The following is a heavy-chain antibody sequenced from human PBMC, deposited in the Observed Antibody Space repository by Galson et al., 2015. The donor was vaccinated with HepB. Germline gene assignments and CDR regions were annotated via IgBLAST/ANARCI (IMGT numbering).Heavy chain of an antibody. CDR3: ARRAAYYYGSGRWYYFDY. D-gene: IGHD3-10*01. CDR2: IHYSGST. J-gene: IGHJ4*02. Sequence: LSLTCTVSGGSISRNNYYWGWIRQPPGKGLEWIGNIHYSGSTYYNPSLKSRVTISVDTSKNQFSLKLRFVTAADTAVYYCARRAAYYYGSGRWYYFDYWGQGPRVTVSS. CDR1: GGSISRNNYY. V-gene: IGHV4-39*01.